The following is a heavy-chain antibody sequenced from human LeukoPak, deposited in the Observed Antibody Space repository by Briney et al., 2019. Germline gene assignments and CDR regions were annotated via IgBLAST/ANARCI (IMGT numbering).Heavy chain of an antibody. CDR1: GFTFTSYA. D-gene: IGHD3-9*01. CDR2: ISGGGGIT. J-gene: IGHJ6*02. CDR3: AKDQNYDILTGLRWYYGMDV. V-gene: IGHV3-23*01. Sequence: GGSLRLSCAASGFTFTSYAMSWVRQAPGKGLEWVSTISGGGGITYYADSVKGRFTISRDSSKKTLYLQMNSLRGEDTAVYYRAKDQNYDILTGLRWYYGMDVWGQGTTVTVSS.